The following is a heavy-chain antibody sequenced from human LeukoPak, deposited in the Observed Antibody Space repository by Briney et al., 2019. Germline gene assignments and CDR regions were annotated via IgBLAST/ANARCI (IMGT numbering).Heavy chain of an antibody. CDR2: INRDGSTT. Sequence: GGSLRLSCAASGVTFSNYWVHWVRHAPGKGLGWVSRINRDGSTTNYADSVKGRFTVSRDNAKNTLELQMNSLRAEDTAVYYCARDKKSGESSEIDYWGQGTLVTVSS. J-gene: IGHJ4*02. V-gene: IGHV3-74*01. CDR3: ARDKKSGESSEIDY. CDR1: GVTFSNYW. D-gene: IGHD3-10*01.